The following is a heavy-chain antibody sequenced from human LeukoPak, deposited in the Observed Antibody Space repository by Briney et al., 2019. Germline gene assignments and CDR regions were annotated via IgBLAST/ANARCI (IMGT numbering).Heavy chain of an antibody. CDR3: ARAVATMATGFWHFDY. V-gene: IGHV3-53*04. Sequence: GGSLRLSCAACGFTVSSNYMSWVRRAPGKGLEWVSVFYSGGSTYYADSVKGRFTISRHNSKNTLYLQMNSLRAEDTAVYYCARAVATMATGFWHFDYWGQGTLVTVSS. D-gene: IGHD5-12*01. J-gene: IGHJ4*02. CDR1: GFTVSSNY. CDR2: FYSGGST.